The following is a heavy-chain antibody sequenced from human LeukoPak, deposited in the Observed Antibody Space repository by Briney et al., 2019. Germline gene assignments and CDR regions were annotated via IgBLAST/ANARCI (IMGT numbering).Heavy chain of an antibody. Sequence: PSETLSLTCAVYGGSFSGYYWSWIRQPPGKGLEWIGEINHSRSTNYNPPLKSRVTISVDTSKNQFSLKLSSVTAADTAVYYCARQYCTNGVCYIPFDYWGQGTLVTVSS. CDR3: ARQYCTNGVCYIPFDY. J-gene: IGHJ4*02. D-gene: IGHD2-8*01. CDR2: INHSRST. CDR1: GGSFSGYY. V-gene: IGHV4-34*01.